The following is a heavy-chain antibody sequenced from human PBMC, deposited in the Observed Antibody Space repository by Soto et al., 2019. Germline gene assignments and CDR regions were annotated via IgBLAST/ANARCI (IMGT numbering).Heavy chain of an antibody. V-gene: IGHV1-46*01. CDR3: ARASGGYCSGGRCDFDL. CDR1: GYTLTNYY. Sequence: ASVKVSCKASGYTLTNYYMHWVRQAPGQGLEWMGIINPSVSSTSYAQKFQGRVAMTRDTSTSTVYMELSSLRSDDTAVYYCARASGGYCSGGRCDFDLWGQGTQVTVSS. D-gene: IGHD2-15*01. CDR2: INPSVSST. J-gene: IGHJ4*02.